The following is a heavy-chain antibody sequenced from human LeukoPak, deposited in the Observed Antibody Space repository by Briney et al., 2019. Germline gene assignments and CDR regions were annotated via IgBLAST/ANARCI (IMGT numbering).Heavy chain of an antibody. Sequence: GGSLRLSCAASGFTFSSYAMSWVRQAPGKGLEWVSAISGRGDSTYYADSVKGRFTISRDNSKNTLYLQMNSLRAEDTAVYYCAKSGYRIAYYYSYMDVWGKGTTVTVSS. CDR1: GFTFSSYA. V-gene: IGHV3-23*01. CDR2: ISGRGDST. J-gene: IGHJ6*03. CDR3: AKSGYRIAYYYSYMDV. D-gene: IGHD1-1*01.